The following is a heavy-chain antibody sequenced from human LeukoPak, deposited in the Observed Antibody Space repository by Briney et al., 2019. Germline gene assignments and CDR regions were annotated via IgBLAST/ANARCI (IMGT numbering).Heavy chain of an antibody. J-gene: IGHJ4*02. CDR3: ARDGGEGLRLGDPSPRGYFDY. CDR1: GFTFGSYE. D-gene: IGHD3-16*01. CDR2: IRSSGSTI. Sequence: GGSLRPSCAASGFTFGSYEMNWVRQAPGRGLGWVSYIRSSGSTIYYADYVKGRFTISRDNAKNSLYLQMNSLRAEDTAVYYCARDGGEGLRLGDPSPRGYFDYWGQGTLVTVSS. V-gene: IGHV3-48*03.